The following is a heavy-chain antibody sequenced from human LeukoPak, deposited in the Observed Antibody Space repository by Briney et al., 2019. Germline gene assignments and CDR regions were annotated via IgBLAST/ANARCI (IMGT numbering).Heavy chain of an antibody. CDR3: ATTNREWLVFDY. Sequence: PGGSLRLSCAASGFTFSSYAMSWVRQAPGKGLEWVSAISGSGGSTYYADSVKGRFTISRDNSKNTLYLQMNSLRAEDTAVYYCATTNREWLVFDYWGQGTLVTVSS. V-gene: IGHV3-23*01. CDR2: ISGSGGST. D-gene: IGHD6-19*01. CDR1: GFTFSSYA. J-gene: IGHJ4*02.